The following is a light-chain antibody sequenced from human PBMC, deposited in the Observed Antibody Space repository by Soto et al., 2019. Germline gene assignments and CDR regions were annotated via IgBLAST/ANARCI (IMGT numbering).Light chain of an antibody. Sequence: DIRVTQSPPTLSASVGDRVTITCQASQTITTWMAWYQQKPGKAPKLLVYDASTLQSGVTTRCSGSGSGTEFTLIISGLQPEDSATYYCQQYTNTNNPWMFGQGTKV. CDR3: QQYTNTNNPWM. CDR2: DAS. V-gene: IGKV1-5*01. CDR1: QTITTW. J-gene: IGKJ1*01.